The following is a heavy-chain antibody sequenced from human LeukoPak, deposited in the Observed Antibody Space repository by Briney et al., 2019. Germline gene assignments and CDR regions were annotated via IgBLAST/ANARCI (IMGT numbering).Heavy chain of an antibody. CDR1: GFTFSSYA. CDR2: ISYDGSSK. J-gene: IGHJ6*02. D-gene: IGHD5-24*01. Sequence: GGSLRLSCAASGFTFSSYAMHWVRQAPAKGLQWVAVISYDGSSKYYTDSVKGRFTISRDNSKNTLYLQMNTLRADDTAVYFCARDLMATIHYYYGMDVWGRGTTVTVSS. V-gene: IGHV3-30-3*01. CDR3: ARDLMATIHYYYGMDV.